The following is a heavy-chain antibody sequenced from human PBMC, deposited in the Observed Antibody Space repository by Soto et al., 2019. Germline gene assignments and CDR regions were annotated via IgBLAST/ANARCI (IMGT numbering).Heavy chain of an antibody. J-gene: IGHJ6*02. CDR3: ARWGLETATISGMDV. CDR1: GGSISSYY. D-gene: IGHD5-12*01. V-gene: IGHV4-59*01. Sequence: SETLSLTCTVSGGSISSYYWSWIRQPPGKGLEWIGYIYYSGSTNYNPSHKSRVTISVDTSKNQFSLKLSSVTAADTAVYYCARWGLETATISGMDVWGQGTTVTVSS. CDR2: IYYSGST.